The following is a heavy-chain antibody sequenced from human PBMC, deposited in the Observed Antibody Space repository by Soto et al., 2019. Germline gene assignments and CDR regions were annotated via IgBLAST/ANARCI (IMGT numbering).Heavy chain of an antibody. CDR1: GFTFSSYA. V-gene: IGHV3-30-3*01. CDR2: ISYDGSNK. D-gene: IGHD6-6*01. J-gene: IGHJ4*02. CDR3: ARATLGSIAARPDNY. Sequence: QVQLVESGGGVVQPGRSLRLSCAASGFTFSSYAKHWVRQAPGKGLEWVAVISYDGSNKYYADSVKGRFTISRDNSKNTLYLQMNSLRAEDTAVYYCARATLGSIAARPDNYWGQGTLVTVSS.